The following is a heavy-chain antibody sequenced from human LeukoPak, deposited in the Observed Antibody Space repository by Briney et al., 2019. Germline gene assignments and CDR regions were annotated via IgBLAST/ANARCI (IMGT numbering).Heavy chain of an antibody. J-gene: IGHJ4*02. CDR1: GFTFSSYS. Sequence: GGSLRLSCAASGFTFSSYSMNWVRQAPGKGLEWVSSISSSSSSYIYYADSVKGRFTISRDNAKNSLYLQMNSLRAEDTAVYYCARDRVSGYDWARDPMIPVDVFPLLDYWGQGTLVTVSS. CDR2: ISSSSSSYI. CDR3: ARDRVSGYDWARDPMIPVDVFPLLDY. D-gene: IGHD5-12*01. V-gene: IGHV3-21*01.